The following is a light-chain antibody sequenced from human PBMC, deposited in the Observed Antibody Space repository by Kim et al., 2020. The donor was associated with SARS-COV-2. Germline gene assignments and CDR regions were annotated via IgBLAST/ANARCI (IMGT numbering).Light chain of an antibody. CDR2: LPS. CDR1: QNIRDQ. Sequence: SHPASIGDEVSITCRASQNIRDQLNWYQHKPGKAPNLLIYLPSKLYDGVPFRFSGSGFGTNFTLTINSLQPDDFATYYCQQSYCTFGQGTRLEIK. V-gene: IGKV1-39*01. J-gene: IGKJ5*01. CDR3: QQSYCT.